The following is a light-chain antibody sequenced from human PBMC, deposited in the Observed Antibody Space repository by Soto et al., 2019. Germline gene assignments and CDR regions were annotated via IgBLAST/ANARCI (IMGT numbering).Light chain of an antibody. CDR1: QSVSNNY. CDR3: QQYGRSGT. V-gene: IGKV3-20*01. Sequence: EIVLTQGPATWALCPGENDTRSGRASQSVSNNYLAWYQQKPGQAPRLLIYGASNRATGIPDRFSGSGSGTDFTLTISRLEPEDFAVYYCQQYGRSGTFGQGTKVDI. CDR2: GAS. J-gene: IGKJ1*01.